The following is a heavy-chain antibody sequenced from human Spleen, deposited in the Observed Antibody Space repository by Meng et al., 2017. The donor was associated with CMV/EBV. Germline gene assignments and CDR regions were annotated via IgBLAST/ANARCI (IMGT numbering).Heavy chain of an antibody. D-gene: IGHD3-22*01. Sequence: GGSLRLSCAASGFTFSNYAMSWVRQAPGKGLEWVSGITYSGGSTYYADSVKGRFTISRDNSKNTLYLQMNSLRAEDTAVYYCTRDRPADIRDSSGLYGMDVWGQGTTVTVSS. V-gene: IGHV3-23*01. CDR3: TRDRPADIRDSSGLYGMDV. CDR2: ITYSGGST. CDR1: GFTFSNYA. J-gene: IGHJ6*02.